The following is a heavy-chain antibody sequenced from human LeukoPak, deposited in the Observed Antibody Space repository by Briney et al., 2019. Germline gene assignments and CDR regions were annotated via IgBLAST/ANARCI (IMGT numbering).Heavy chain of an antibody. CDR2: ISAYNGNT. J-gene: IGHJ5*02. D-gene: IGHD3-3*01. CDR3: ARGKSPLEVDLDVLRLLGWLDP. Sequence: GASVKVSCKASGYTFTSSGISWVRQAPGQGLEWMGWISAYNGNTNYAQKLQGRVTMTTDTSTSTAYMELRSLRSDDTAVYYCARGKSPLEVDLDVLRLLGWLDPWGQGTLVTVSS. V-gene: IGHV1-18*01. CDR1: GYTFTSSG.